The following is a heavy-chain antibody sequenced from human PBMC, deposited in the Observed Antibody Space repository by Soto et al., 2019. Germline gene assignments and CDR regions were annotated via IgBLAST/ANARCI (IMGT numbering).Heavy chain of an antibody. CDR1: GGTFSGYA. D-gene: IGHD4-17*01. Sequence: SVKVSCKASGGTFSGYAISWVRQAPGQGLEWMGGIIPIFGTANYAQKFQGRVTITADESTSTAYMELSSLRSEDTAVYYCARASASYGDYAAYIDYWGQGTLVTVSS. V-gene: IGHV1-69*13. CDR2: IIPIFGTA. CDR3: ARASASYGDYAAYIDY. J-gene: IGHJ4*02.